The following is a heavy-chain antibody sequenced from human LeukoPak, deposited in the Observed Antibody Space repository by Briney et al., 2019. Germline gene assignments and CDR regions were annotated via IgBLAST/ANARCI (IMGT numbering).Heavy chain of an antibody. V-gene: IGHV3-64*02. Sequence: GGSLRLSCAASGFTFSTYAMHWVRQAPGKGLEYVSAISSNGGNTYYEDSVKGRFTISRDNSKNTLYLQMNSLRAEDTAVYYCATGKDDDYVQAFDYWGQGTLVTVSS. CDR2: ISSNGGNT. J-gene: IGHJ4*02. CDR3: ATGKDDDYVQAFDY. CDR1: GFTFSTYA. D-gene: IGHD4-17*01.